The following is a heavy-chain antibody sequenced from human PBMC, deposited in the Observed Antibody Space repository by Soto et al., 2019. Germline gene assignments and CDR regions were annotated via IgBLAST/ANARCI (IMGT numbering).Heavy chain of an antibody. D-gene: IGHD6-19*01. J-gene: IGHJ4*02. Sequence: EVQLLESGGGVVQPGGSLRLSCEASGFNFKKFAMCWVRQAPGEGLEWVSGISCCGGSTSYADSVKGRFTLARDDPKNTLSLHLNSLRFEDTARYFCAKADGEQWLIPHLDNWGQGTLVTVS. CDR3: AKADGEQWLIPHLDN. V-gene: IGHV3-23*01. CDR2: ISCCGGST. CDR1: GFNFKKFA.